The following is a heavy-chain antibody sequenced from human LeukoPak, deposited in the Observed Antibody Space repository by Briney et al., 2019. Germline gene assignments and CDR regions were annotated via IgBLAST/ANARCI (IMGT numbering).Heavy chain of an antibody. J-gene: IGHJ4*02. Sequence: SVKVSCKASGGTFSSYAINWVRQAPGQGLEWMGGIIPVFNTANYARKFQGRVTITTDEPTSTAYMELSSLRYEDTAVYYCARVKGIQLWSPFDYWGQGTLVTVSS. CDR3: ARVKGIQLWSPFDY. CDR2: IIPVFNTA. D-gene: IGHD5-18*01. CDR1: GGTFSSYA. V-gene: IGHV1-69*05.